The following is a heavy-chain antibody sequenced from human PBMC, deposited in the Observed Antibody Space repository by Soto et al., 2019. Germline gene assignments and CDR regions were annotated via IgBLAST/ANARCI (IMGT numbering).Heavy chain of an antibody. CDR2: IWYDGSNK. J-gene: IGHJ5*01. Sequence: PGGSLRLSCAASGFTFSSDGMHWVRQAPGKGLEWVAVIWYDGSNKYYADSVKGRFTISRDNSKNTLYLQMNSPRAEDTAVYYCARDQCSSTSCPFDSRGQRTLLPVSS. V-gene: IGHV3-33*01. D-gene: IGHD2-2*01. CDR1: GFTFSSDG. CDR3: ARDQCSSTSCPFDS.